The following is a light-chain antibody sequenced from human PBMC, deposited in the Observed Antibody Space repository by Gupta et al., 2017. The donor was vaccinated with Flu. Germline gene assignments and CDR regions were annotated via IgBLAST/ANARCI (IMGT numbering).Light chain of an antibody. CDR3: QSFEGSLSGPWV. Sequence: NIGAVDGVHWYQHLPGTAPKLLIYGDIYRPSGVPVRFSGSKSGTSASLAITGLQAADEGDYYCQSFEGSLSGPWVFGGGTKLTVL. CDR1: NIGAVDG. V-gene: IGLV1-40*01. CDR2: GDI. J-gene: IGLJ3*02.